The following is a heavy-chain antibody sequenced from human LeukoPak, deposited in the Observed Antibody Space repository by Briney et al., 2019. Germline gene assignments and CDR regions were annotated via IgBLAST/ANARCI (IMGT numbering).Heavy chain of an antibody. J-gene: IGHJ4*02. Sequence: SETLSLTCTVSGYSITSGYYWGWIRQSPGKGLEWIASIYHSGSTYYNPSLKSRLTMSVDTSKSQFSLKLSSVTAADTAVYYCARDRGRSRGGAMAGSRFDYWGQGTLVTVSS. CDR2: IYHSGST. CDR1: GYSITSGYY. V-gene: IGHV4-38-2*02. D-gene: IGHD6-19*01. CDR3: ARDRGRSRGGAMAGSRFDY.